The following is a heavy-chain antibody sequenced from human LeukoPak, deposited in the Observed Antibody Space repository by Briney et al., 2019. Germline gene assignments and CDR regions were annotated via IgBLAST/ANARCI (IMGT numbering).Heavy chain of an antibody. D-gene: IGHD6-19*01. CDR1: GFTFSSYS. CDR2: ISGSSSTI. Sequence: GGSLRLSCAASGFTFSSYSMNWVRQAPGKGLGGVSYISGSSSTIYYADSVKGRFTISRDNAKNSLYLQMNSLRDEDTAVYYCARGPYSSGWYVYYGMDVWGQGTTVTVSS. CDR3: ARGPYSSGWYVYYGMDV. J-gene: IGHJ6*02. V-gene: IGHV3-48*02.